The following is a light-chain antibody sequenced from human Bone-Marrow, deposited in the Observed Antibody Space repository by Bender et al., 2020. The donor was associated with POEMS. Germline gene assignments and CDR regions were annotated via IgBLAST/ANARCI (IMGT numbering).Light chain of an antibody. J-gene: IGLJ3*02. CDR1: SSDVDNYIY. CDR3: SSYAGGFTWV. CDR2: DVS. Sequence: QSALTQPRSVSGSPGQSVTISCTGASSDVDNYIYVSWFQQRPGKAPNLMIYDVSRRPSGVLDRFSGSKSGNPASLTISGLQPADEADYHCSSYAGGFTWVFGGGSTLTVL. V-gene: IGLV2-11*01.